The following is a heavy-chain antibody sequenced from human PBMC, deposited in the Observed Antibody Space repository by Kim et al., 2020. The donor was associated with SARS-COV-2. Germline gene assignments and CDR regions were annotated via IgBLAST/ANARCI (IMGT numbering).Heavy chain of an antibody. V-gene: IGHV4-39*07. D-gene: IGHD4-17*01. CDR3: ARIYGDNVDYYGMDL. CDR1: GGSISSSIYY. Sequence: SETLSLTCRVSGGSISSSIYYWGWIRQPPGRGLEWIGTIYYSGRTYYNPSLKSRVTITIETSKNQFSLKLSSVTAADTAVYYCARIYGDNVDYYGMDLWGQGTTVTVSS. CDR2: IYYSGRT. J-gene: IGHJ6*02.